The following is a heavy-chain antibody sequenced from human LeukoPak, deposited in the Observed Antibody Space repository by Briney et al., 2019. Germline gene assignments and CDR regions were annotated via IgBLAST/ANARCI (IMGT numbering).Heavy chain of an antibody. J-gene: IGHJ4*02. Sequence: ASVTVSCKVSGYTLTELSMHWVRQAPGKGLAWVGGFDPEDGETIYAQKFQGRVTMTEDTSTDTAYMELSSLRSEDTAVYYCATGQLELLGLGYWGQGTLVTVSS. CDR3: ATGQLELLGLGY. D-gene: IGHD1-7*01. V-gene: IGHV1-24*01. CDR2: FDPEDGET. CDR1: GYTLTELS.